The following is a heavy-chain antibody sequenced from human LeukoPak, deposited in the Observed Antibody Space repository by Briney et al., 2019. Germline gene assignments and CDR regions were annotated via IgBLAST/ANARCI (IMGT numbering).Heavy chain of an antibody. Sequence: GGSLRFSCAASGFTFSSYAMSWVRQAPGKGLEWVSAISGSGGSTYYADSVKGRFTISRDNSKNTLYLQMNSLRAEDTAVYYCAKDHRPGIAAAGTGGFDYWGQGTLVTVSS. CDR3: AKDHRPGIAAAGTGGFDY. J-gene: IGHJ4*02. V-gene: IGHV3-23*01. CDR1: GFTFSSYA. D-gene: IGHD6-13*01. CDR2: ISGSGGST.